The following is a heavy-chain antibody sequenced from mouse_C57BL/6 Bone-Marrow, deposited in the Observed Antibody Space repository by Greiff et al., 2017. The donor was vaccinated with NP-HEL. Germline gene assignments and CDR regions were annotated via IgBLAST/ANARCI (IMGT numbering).Heavy chain of an antibody. V-gene: IGHV14-4*01. CDR2: IDPENGDT. J-gene: IGHJ3*01. CDR1: GFNIKDDY. D-gene: IGHD2-4*01. CDR3: TSYDYYWFAY. Sequence: EVQLQQSGAELVRPGASVKLSCTASGFNIKDDYMHWVKQRPEQGLEWIGWIDPENGDTEYASKFQGKATITADTSSNTAYLQLSSLTSEDTAVYYCTSYDYYWFAYWGQGTLVTVSA.